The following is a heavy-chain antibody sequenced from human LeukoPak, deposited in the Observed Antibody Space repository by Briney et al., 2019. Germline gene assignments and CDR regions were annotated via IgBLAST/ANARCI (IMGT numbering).Heavy chain of an antibody. CDR1: GFTFDHYA. J-gene: IGHJ4*02. Sequence: GGSLRLSCAASGFTFDHYAMHWVRQAPGKGPEWVSLVSVNADSTYYADSVRGRFTISRDNNYNSLYLQMHSLRTDDTALYYCVKGVVYDSSGYFHLDYWGQGTLVTVSS. D-gene: IGHD3-22*01. CDR3: VKGVVYDSSGYFHLDY. V-gene: IGHV3-43*02. CDR2: VSVNADST.